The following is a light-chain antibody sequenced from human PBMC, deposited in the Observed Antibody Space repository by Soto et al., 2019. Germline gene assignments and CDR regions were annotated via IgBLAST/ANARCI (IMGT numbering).Light chain of an antibody. J-gene: IGKJ4*01. CDR2: TAS. V-gene: IGKV1-12*01. CDR1: QGISSL. CDR3: QQANSFPLT. Sequence: DIQMTQSPSSVSASVGDRVTITCRASQGISSLLAWYQQKPGKAPNLLIHTASSLQSGVPSRFSDSGSGTDFTLTISSLQHEDFATYYCQQANSFPLTFGGGTKVEIK.